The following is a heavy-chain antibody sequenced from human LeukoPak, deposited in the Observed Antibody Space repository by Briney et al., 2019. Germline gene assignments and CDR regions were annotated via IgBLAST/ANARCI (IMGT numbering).Heavy chain of an antibody. CDR2: IYHSGST. CDR3: ARNRSVTTTPGFDH. Sequence: TSKTLSLTCAVSGYSIRSGDYWGWIRQSPGKGLEWIGSIYHSGSTHYNPSLKSRVTISVDTSKNQFSLMLSSVTAADTAVYYCARNRSVTTTPGFDHWGQGTLVTVSS. V-gene: IGHV4-38-2*01. CDR1: GYSIRSGDY. J-gene: IGHJ4*02. D-gene: IGHD4-17*01.